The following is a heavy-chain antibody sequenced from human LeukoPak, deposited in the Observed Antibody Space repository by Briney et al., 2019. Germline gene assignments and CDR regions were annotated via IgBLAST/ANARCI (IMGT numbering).Heavy chain of an antibody. J-gene: IGHJ5*02. V-gene: IGHV4-39*01. D-gene: IGHD2-2*01. Sequence: PSETLSLTCTVSGGSISSSSYYWGWIRQPPGKGLEWIGSIYYSGSTYYNPSLKSRVTISVDTSKNQFSLKLSSVTAADTAVYYCARQCSSTSCYFAGVGLRPLDPWGQGTLVTVSS. CDR1: GGSISSSSYY. CDR2: IYYSGST. CDR3: ARQCSSTSCYFAGVGLRPLDP.